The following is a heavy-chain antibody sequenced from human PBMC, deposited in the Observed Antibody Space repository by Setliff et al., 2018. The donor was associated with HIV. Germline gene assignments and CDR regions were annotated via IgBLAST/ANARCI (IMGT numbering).Heavy chain of an antibody. D-gene: IGHD6-19*01. CDR1: GGSISSYY. J-gene: IGHJ4*02. CDR2: IYISGST. V-gene: IGHV4-4*09. CDR3: ARDNRLAGLDY. Sequence: SETLSLTCTVSGGSISSYYWSWIRQPPGKGLEWIGYIYISGSTNYNPSLKSRVTISADTSKNQFSLKLSSVTAADTAVYHCARDNRLAGLDYWGQGTLVTVSS.